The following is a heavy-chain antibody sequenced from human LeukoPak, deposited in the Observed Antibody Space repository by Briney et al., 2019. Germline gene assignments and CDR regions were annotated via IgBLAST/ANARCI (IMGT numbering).Heavy chain of an antibody. D-gene: IGHD4/OR15-4a*01. J-gene: IGHJ4*02. CDR1: GGSIGSYY. CDR2: IYYSGTT. V-gene: IGHV4-59*08. Sequence: PSETLSLTCTVSGGSIGSYYWSWIRQPPGKGLEWIGYIYYSGTTNYNPSLKSRVFMSIDTSNSQFSLKLSSVTAADTGVYYCARRAGAYSHPYDYWGQGTLVTVSS. CDR3: ARRAGAYSHPYDY.